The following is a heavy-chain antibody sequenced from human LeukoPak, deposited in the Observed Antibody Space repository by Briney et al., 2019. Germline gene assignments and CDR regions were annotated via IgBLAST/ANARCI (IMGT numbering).Heavy chain of an antibody. CDR1: GFTFSNTW. D-gene: IGHD2-21*01. J-gene: IGHJ4*02. V-gene: IGHV3-7*01. CDR2: MKPNGNEK. CDR3: ARDSDGFDY. Sequence: GGSLRLSCAASGFTFSNTWMSWVRQAQGKGLGWVTNMKPNGNEKYYVDSVRSGFTISRDNAKNSLYPQMTSLKVEDTAVYYCARDSDGFDYWGQGALVTVSS.